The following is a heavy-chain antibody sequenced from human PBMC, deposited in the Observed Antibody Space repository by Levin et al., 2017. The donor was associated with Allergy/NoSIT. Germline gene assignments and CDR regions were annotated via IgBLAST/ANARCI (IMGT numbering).Heavy chain of an antibody. D-gene: IGHD2-21*02. CDR3: ASVGGGDPYY. CDR1: GFTFSSYW. J-gene: IGHJ4*02. V-gene: IGHV3-74*01. CDR2: INSDGSIT. Sequence: GGSLRLSCAASGFTFSSYWMHWVRQAPGKGLVWVSRINSDGSITNYADSVKGRFTISRDNAKNTLYLQMNSLRAEDTAVYYCASVGGGDPYYWGQGTLVTVSS.